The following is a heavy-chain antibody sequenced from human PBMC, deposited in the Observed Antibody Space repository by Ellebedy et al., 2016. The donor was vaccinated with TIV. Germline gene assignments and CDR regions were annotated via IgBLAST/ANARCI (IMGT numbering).Heavy chain of an antibody. V-gene: IGHV3-23*01. D-gene: IGHD5-18*01. Sequence: GGSLRLXXTTSGFSFSTYAFIWVRQAPGKGLEWVSGVSPGGGTTYYADSVRGRFSISRDNSKNTLDLQMDSLRAEDTARYYCAKGGSGYSYDHWGQGTLVTVSS. J-gene: IGHJ4*02. CDR2: VSPGGGTT. CDR3: AKGGSGYSYDH. CDR1: GFSFSTYA.